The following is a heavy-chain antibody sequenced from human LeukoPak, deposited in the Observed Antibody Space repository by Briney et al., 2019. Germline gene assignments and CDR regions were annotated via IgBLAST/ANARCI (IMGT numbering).Heavy chain of an antibody. V-gene: IGHV3-7*01. CDR1: GFTFSSYW. Sequence: RGSLRLSCAASGFTFSSYWMSWVRQAPGKGLEWVANIKQDGSEKYYVDSVKGRFTISRDNAKNSLYLQMNSLRAEDTAVYYCARDPLRLGELSDGVDYWGQGTLVTVSS. D-gene: IGHD3-16*02. CDR3: ARDPLRLGELSDGVDY. J-gene: IGHJ4*02. CDR2: IKQDGSEK.